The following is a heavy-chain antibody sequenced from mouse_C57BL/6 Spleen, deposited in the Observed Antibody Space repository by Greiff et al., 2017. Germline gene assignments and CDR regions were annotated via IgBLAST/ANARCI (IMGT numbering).Heavy chain of an antibody. V-gene: IGHV2-6-1*01. CDR2: IWSDGST. D-gene: IGHD1-1*01. J-gene: IGHJ4*01. CDR3: ARHGITTVVARDYYAMDY. Sequence: VKLQESGPGLVAPSQSLSITCTVSGFSLTSYGVHWVRQPPGKGLEWLVVIWSDGSTTYNSALKSRLSISKDNSKSQVFLKMNSLQTDDTAMYYCARHGITTVVARDYYAMDYWGQGTSVTVSS. CDR1: GFSLTSYG.